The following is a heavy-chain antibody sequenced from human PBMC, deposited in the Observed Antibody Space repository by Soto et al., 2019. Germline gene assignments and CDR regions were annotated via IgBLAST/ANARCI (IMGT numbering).Heavy chain of an antibody. D-gene: IGHD3-10*01. CDR1: GFSFSSFT. CDR2: ITASGGII. J-gene: IGHJ4*02. V-gene: IGHV3-48*01. Sequence: EVSLVESGGGLVQPGGSRRLSCAASGFSFSSFTMNWVRQAPGKGLEWISYITASGGIIFYADSVRGRFTISRDNAKDSLFLQMNNLRPEDTAVYYCVREDYYGSGSPDYWGRGTLVTVSS. CDR3: VREDYYGSGSPDY.